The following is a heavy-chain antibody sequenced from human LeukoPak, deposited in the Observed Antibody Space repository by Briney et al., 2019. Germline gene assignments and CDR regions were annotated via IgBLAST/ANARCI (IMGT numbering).Heavy chain of an antibody. J-gene: IGHJ6*02. CDR3: ARGRVGRVRGVTSRRGMDV. CDR1: GGSFSGYY. Sequence: SETLSLTCAVDGGSFSGYYWSWIRQPPGKGLEWIGEINHSGSTNYNPSLKSRVTISVDTSKNQFSLKLSSVTAADTAVYYCARGRVGRVRGVTSRRGMDVWGQGTTVTVSS. CDR2: INHSGST. V-gene: IGHV4-34*01. D-gene: IGHD3-10*01.